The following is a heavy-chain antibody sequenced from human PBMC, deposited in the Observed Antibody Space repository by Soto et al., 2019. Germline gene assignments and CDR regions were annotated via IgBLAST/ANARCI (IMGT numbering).Heavy chain of an antibody. V-gene: IGHV3-11*06. J-gene: IGHJ6*02. CDR2: ISANTVYT. D-gene: IGHD6-19*01. Sequence: QMQLVESGGGVVKPGGSLRLSCSASGFSFSGYYMTWIRQSPGKGLEWVAYISANTVYTNYAASVTGRFTISRDNAHNSLSLQMNNLGADDTAVYYCARWRVAVIGTGDSNGLDVWGQGTTVIVSS. CDR1: GFSFSGYY. CDR3: ARWRVAVIGTGDSNGLDV.